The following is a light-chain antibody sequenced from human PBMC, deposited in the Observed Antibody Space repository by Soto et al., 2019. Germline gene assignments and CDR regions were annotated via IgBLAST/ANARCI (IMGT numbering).Light chain of an antibody. Sequence: QSVLTQPASVSGSPGQSITISCTGTSSDVGRYNLVSWYQHHPGKAPKLMSYGDNKRPSGIAYRFSFSRSSNMASLAVSGLQAEDEANNQRCSYVGGNTVVFGRGTMLTVL. CDR3: CSYVGGNTVV. CDR1: SSDVGRYNL. CDR2: GDN. J-gene: IGLJ2*01. V-gene: IGLV2-23*01.